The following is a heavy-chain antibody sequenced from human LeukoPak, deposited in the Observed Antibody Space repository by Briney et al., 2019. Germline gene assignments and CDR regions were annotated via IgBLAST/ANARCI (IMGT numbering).Heavy chain of an antibody. D-gene: IGHD3-10*01. CDR1: GYTLTELS. Sequence: ASVKVSCKVSGYTLTELSMHWVRQAPGKGLEWMEGFDPEDGETIYAQKFQGRVTMTEDTSTGTAYMELSSLRSEDTAVYYCATAIITMVRGALAGWFDPWGQGTLVTVSS. J-gene: IGHJ5*02. CDR3: ATAIITMVRGALAGWFDP. CDR2: FDPEDGET. V-gene: IGHV1-24*01.